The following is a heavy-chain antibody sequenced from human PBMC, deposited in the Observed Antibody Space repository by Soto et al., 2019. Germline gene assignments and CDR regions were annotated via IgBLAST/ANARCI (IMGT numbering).Heavy chain of an antibody. Sequence: PGGSLRLSCAASGFTFSSYGMHWVRQAPGKGLEWVAVISYDGSNKYYADSVKGRFTISRDNSKNTLYPQMNSLRAEDTAVYYCVSSSSSFDYWGQGTLVTVSS. J-gene: IGHJ4*02. CDR3: VSSSSSFDY. CDR2: ISYDGSNK. CDR1: GFTFSSYG. D-gene: IGHD6-6*01. V-gene: IGHV3-30*03.